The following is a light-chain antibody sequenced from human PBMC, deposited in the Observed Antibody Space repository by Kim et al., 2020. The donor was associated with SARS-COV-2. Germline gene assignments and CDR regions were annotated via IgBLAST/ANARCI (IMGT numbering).Light chain of an antibody. J-gene: IGLJ2*01. CDR3: ATWDSGLKSVL. CDR2: DND. Sequence: GQKVTNSCSGSTSNIGTNYVSWYQQLPGTAPTLVIFDNDKRPSGIPDRFSGSKSGTSATLDISGLQTGDEADYYCATWDSGLKSVLFGGGTQLTVL. V-gene: IGLV1-51*01. CDR1: TSNIGTNY.